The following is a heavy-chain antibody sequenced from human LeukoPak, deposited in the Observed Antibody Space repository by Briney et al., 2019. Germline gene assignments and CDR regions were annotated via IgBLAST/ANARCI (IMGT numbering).Heavy chain of an antibody. CDR3: ARERSGSGWYVDY. CDR2: NYSSGSS. D-gene: IGHD6-19*01. CDR1: CGSISSGSCC. V-gene: IGHV4-61*02. J-gene: IGHJ4*02. Sequence: SQTLSFTCTAACGSISSGSCCWSWIPQPGGKGLEWIGRNYSSGSSNYYPSLQSTVTISVDTSKNQFSLRLSSVTAADTAVYYCARERSGSGWYVDYWGQGTLVTVSS.